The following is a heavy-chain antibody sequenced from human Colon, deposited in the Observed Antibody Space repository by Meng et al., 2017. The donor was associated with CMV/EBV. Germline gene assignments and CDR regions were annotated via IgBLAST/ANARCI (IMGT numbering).Heavy chain of an antibody. CDR2: IVTTGSAV. D-gene: IGHD3-22*01. CDR1: GFAFSGYW. J-gene: IGHJ4*02. CDR3: VRDNARVQGNIPILVVPQGFDY. V-gene: IGHV3-21*01. Sequence: GESLKISCAASGFAFSGYWMHWVRQAPGRGLEWAASIVTTGSAVYYADSVKARFTISRDNAKNSLYLQMSSLSAEDTAVYYCVRDNARVQGNIPILVVPQGFDYWGQGTVVTVSS.